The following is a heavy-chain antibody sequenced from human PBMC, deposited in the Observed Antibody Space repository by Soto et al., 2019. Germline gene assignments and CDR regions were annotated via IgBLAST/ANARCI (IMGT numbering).Heavy chain of an antibody. CDR3: ARGQRFSDWFDP. Sequence: QVHLKEPGPGLVKPSETLSLPGMASGGAIRTYSWTWFRRPAGKGREWIGRIYSSGSTKYNPSLQSRVTMSLDTSNNQFSLRLTSVTAADTAVYYCARGQRFSDWFDPWGQGTLVTVSS. CDR1: GGAIRTYS. CDR2: IYSSGST. V-gene: IGHV4-4*07. D-gene: IGHD3-3*01. J-gene: IGHJ5*02.